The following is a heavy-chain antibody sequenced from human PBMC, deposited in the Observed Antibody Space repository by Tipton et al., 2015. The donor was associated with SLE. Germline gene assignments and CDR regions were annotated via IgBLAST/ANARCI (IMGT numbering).Heavy chain of an antibody. Sequence: QVQLVQSGPEVKKPGASVKVSCKASGYTFTSYAMHWVRQDPGQRLEWMGWINAGNGNTKYSQKFQGRVTITRDTSASTAYMELSSLRSEDTAVYYCARTYCSSTSGLMDVWGKGTTVTVSS. CDR1: GYTFTSYA. V-gene: IGHV1-3*01. CDR2: INAGNGNT. J-gene: IGHJ6*04. CDR3: ARTYCSSTSGLMDV. D-gene: IGHD2-2*01.